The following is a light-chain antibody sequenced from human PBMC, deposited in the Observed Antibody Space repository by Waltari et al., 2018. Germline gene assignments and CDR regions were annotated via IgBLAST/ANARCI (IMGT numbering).Light chain of an antibody. J-gene: IGLJ3*02. CDR3: SSYAGSNGMV. CDR1: NSDIGAYNY. CDR2: EVS. V-gene: IGLV2-8*01. Sequence: QSALTQPPSASGSPGQSVTLSCTGTNSDIGAYNYASWYQQYPGKAPRAVIYEVSQRPPGVPGRFSGSKSGNTASLTVSGLQAEDEAEYHCSSYAGSNGMVFGGGTKVTVL.